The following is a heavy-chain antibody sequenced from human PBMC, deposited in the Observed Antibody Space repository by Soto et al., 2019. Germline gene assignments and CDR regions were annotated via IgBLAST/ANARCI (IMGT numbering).Heavy chain of an antibody. CDR1: GFTCSSYA. V-gene: IGHV3-23*01. Sequence: EVQLLESGGGLVQPGGSLRLACAASGFTCSSYAMSWVCQASGEELEWVSSIGSNGGTFYVDSMRGRFTVSRDNSKSTVYLQMNSLRVEDMAVYYCARGLNMVRGVTSYFMDVWGNGTTVTVSS. CDR2: SIGSNGGT. CDR3: ARGLNMVRGVTSYFMDV. J-gene: IGHJ6*03. D-gene: IGHD3-10*01.